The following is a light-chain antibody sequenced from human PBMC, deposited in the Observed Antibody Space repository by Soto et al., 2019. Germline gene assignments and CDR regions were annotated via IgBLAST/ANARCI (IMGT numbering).Light chain of an antibody. V-gene: IGKV3-20*01. CDR1: QSVDSTF. CDR3: QQYMSSVT. J-gene: IGKJ1*01. Sequence: EIVLRQSPGSLSLSPGERATLSCRASQSVDSTFFAWYQKKPGQAPRLLMYGVSKRATGIPDRFSGSGSGTDFTLTISRLEPEDFAVYYCQQYMSSVTFGQGTRVEIK. CDR2: GVS.